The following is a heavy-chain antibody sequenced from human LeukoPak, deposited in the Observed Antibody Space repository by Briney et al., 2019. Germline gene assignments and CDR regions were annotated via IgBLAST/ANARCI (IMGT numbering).Heavy chain of an antibody. V-gene: IGHV4-34*01. Sequence: SETLSLTCAVYGGSFSGYYWSWIRQPPGKGLEWIGEINHSGSTNYNPSLKSRVTISVDTSKNQFSLKLSSVTAADTAVYYRARLGRGYSYGYLYWGQGTLVTVSS. CDR3: ARLGRGYSYGYLY. J-gene: IGHJ4*02. D-gene: IGHD5-18*01. CDR2: INHSGST. CDR1: GGSFSGYY.